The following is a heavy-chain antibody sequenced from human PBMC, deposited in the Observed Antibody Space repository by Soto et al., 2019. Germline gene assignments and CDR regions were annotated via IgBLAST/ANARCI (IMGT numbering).Heavy chain of an antibody. V-gene: IGHV3-74*01. CDR3: AREAAVAGPFDY. CDR2: INNDGSST. CDR1: GFTFSSYW. Sequence: EVQLVESGGGFVQPGGSLRLSCAASGFTFSSYWMHWVRQAPGKGLVCVSRINNDGSSTSYADFVKGRFTISRDNAKNTLYLQMNSLRAEDTAVYYCAREAAVAGPFDYWGQGTLVTVSS. J-gene: IGHJ4*02. D-gene: IGHD6-19*01.